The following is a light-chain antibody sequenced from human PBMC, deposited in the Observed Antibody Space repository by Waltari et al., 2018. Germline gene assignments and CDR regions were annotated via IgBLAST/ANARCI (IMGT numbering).Light chain of an antibody. CDR1: SSDVGGYNY. J-gene: IGLJ3*02. V-gene: IGLV2-8*01. Sequence: QSALTQPPSASGSPGQSVTISCTGTSSDVGGYNYVSWYQHHPGKAPKLMVDEVNKRPSGLPDRFAGSKSGNTASLAVSGLQAEDKSDYYCSSYAGSNHLVFGGGTKLTVL. CDR3: SSYAGSNHLV. CDR2: EVN.